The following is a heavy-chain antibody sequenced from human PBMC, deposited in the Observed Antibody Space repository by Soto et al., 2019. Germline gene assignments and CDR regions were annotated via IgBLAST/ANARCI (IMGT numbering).Heavy chain of an antibody. CDR1: GGSVSSGSYY. Sequence: PSETLSLTCTVSGGSVSSGSYYWSWIRQPPGKGLEWIGYIYYSGSTNYNPSLKSRVTISVDTSKNQFSLKLSSVTAADTAVYYCARDRFDTAIPDYYYYYGMEVWGQGTTVTVAS. CDR3: ARDRFDTAIPDYYYYYGMEV. D-gene: IGHD5-18*01. CDR2: IYYSGST. J-gene: IGHJ6*01. V-gene: IGHV4-61*01.